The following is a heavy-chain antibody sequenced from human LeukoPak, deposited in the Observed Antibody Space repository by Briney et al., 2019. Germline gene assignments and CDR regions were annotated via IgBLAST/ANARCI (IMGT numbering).Heavy chain of an antibody. J-gene: IGHJ4*02. Sequence: GGSLRLSCAASGFTFSSYGMHWVRQAPGKGLEWVAVIWYDGSNKYYADSVKGRFTISRDNSKNTLYLQMNSLRAEDTAVYYCAKEDSSGWPGREPFDYWGQGTLVTVSS. D-gene: IGHD6-19*01. CDR2: IWYDGSNK. CDR1: GFTFSSYG. V-gene: IGHV3-33*06. CDR3: AKEDSSGWPGREPFDY.